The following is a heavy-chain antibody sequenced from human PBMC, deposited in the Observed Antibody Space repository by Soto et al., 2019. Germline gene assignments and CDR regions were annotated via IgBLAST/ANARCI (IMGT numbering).Heavy chain of an antibody. CDR3: AKNPDRIAVSDY. Sequence: GVLRLSCAASGFTFSSYAMSWVRQAPGKGLEWVSAISGSGGSTYYADSVKGRFTISRDNSKNTLYLQMNSLRAEDTAVYYCAKNPDRIAVSDYWGQGTLVTVSS. J-gene: IGHJ4*02. V-gene: IGHV3-23*01. CDR2: ISGSGGST. CDR1: GFTFSSYA. D-gene: IGHD6-19*01.